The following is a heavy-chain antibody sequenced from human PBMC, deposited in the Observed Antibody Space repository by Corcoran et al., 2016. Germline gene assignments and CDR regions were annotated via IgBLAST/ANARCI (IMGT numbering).Heavy chain of an antibody. Sequence: QVQLVQSGAEVKKSGTSVKVSCKASGGTFSSYAISWVRQALGQGLEWMGGIIPIFGTANYAQKFPGRGTITADESTSTAYRELSSLRSEDTAVYYCARDLYPGRNYGDPGYCGQGTLVTVSS. J-gene: IGHJ4*02. V-gene: IGHV1-69*01. CDR2: IIPIFGTA. D-gene: IGHD4-17*01. CDR3: ARDLYPGRNYGDPGY. CDR1: GGTFSSYA.